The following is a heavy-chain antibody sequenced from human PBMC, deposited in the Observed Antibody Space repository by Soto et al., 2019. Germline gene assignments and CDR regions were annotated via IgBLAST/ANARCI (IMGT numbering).Heavy chain of an antibody. CDR2: IIPILGET. D-gene: IGHD3-16*01. J-gene: IGHJ6*02. Sequence: QVQLVQSGAEVKKPGSSVRVSCKASGTIFSSYTISWVRQAPGQGLEWMGRIIPILGETNSAQKFQGRVTLTADKSTNTGYMELNRLRLEDTALYYCARGLGGRMDDWGQGTTVTVSS. CDR1: GTIFSSYT. V-gene: IGHV1-69*08. CDR3: ARGLGGRMDD.